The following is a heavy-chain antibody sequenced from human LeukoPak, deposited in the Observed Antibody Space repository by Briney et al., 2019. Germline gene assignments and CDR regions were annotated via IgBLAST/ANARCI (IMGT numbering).Heavy chain of an antibody. CDR2: ISAYNGNT. CDR1: GYTFTSYG. Sequence: ASVKVSCKASGYTFTSYGISWARQAPGQGLEWMGWISAYNGNTNYAQKLQGRVTMTTDTSTSTAYMELRSLRSDDTAVYYCARAGLTMVRGVMYFDYWGQGTLVTVSS. CDR3: ARAGLTMVRGVMYFDY. J-gene: IGHJ4*02. V-gene: IGHV1-18*01. D-gene: IGHD3-10*01.